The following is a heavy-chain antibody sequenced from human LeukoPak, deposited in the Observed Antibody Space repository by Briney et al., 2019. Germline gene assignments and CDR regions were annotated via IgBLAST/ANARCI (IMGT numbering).Heavy chain of an antibody. D-gene: IGHD2-2*02. J-gene: IGHJ4*02. CDR1: GFTFSSCW. CDR2: IKQDESEK. V-gene: IGHV3-7*01. CDR3: ARDFLEDTQ. Sequence: GGSLRLSCAASGFTFSSCWMSWVRQAPGKGLEWVANIKQDESEKYYVDSVKGRFTISRDNAKNSLYLQMNSLRAEDTAVYYCARDFLEDTQWGQGTLVTVSS.